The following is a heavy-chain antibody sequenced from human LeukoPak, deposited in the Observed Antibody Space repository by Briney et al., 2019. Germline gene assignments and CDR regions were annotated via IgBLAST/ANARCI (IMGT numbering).Heavy chain of an antibody. D-gene: IGHD5-12*01. CDR3: ARGSYTGFDLYFDY. Sequence: PGGSLRLSCATSGFSFSTQEMIWVRQAPGKGLEWVSYISSNSRTIYYADSVKGRFTISRDNTRNSVFLQLNSLRVEDTGFYYCARGSYTGFDLYFDYWGQGTLVTVSS. CDR1: GFSFSTQE. V-gene: IGHV3-48*03. CDR2: ISSNSRTI. J-gene: IGHJ4*02.